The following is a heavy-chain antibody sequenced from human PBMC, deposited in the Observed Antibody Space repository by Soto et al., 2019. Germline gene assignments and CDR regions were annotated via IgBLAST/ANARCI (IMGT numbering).Heavy chain of an antibody. CDR1: GDTISTGGYT. CDR2: TYHSGNP. D-gene: IGHD2-2*01. V-gene: IGHV4-30-2*01. Sequence: SETLSLTCDVSGDTISTGGYTWAWIRQPPGKALEWIGHTYHSGNPYYNPSLKSRVIISVDRSKNQFSLKLCSVTAADTAVFYCARLLHCKTTSCYFDYWGQGTLVTVSS. CDR3: ARLLHCKTTSCYFDY. J-gene: IGHJ4*02.